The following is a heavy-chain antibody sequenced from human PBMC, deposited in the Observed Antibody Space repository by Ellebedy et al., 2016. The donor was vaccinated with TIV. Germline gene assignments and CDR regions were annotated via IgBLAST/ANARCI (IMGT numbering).Heavy chain of an antibody. CDR3: ARDVGCINTNCLAPFYYGMDV. J-gene: IGHJ6*02. D-gene: IGHD2-2*01. CDR2: IKQDGSEK. V-gene: IGHV3-7*01. Sequence: GESLKISCAASGFTFSSYWMSWVRQAPGKGLEWVANIKQDGSEKYYVDSVKGRFTISRDNAKNSLYLQMNSLRAEDTAVYYCARDVGCINTNCLAPFYYGMDVWGQGTAVTVSS. CDR1: GFTFSSYW.